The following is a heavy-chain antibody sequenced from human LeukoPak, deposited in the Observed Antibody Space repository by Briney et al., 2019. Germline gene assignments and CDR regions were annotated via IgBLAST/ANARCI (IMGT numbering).Heavy chain of an antibody. CDR1: GFTFSDYA. J-gene: IGHJ4*02. D-gene: IGHD1-1*01. Sequence: GGSLRLSCAASGFTFSDYAMNWVRQAPGRGLFWVSTISGSGNSTYYADSVRGRFTISKDSSKNTLQMNSLSAEDTAIYYCVKHSGGVYGNSDSWGQGILVTVSS. CDR2: ISGSGNST. CDR3: VKHSGGVYGNSDS. V-gene: IGHV3-23*01.